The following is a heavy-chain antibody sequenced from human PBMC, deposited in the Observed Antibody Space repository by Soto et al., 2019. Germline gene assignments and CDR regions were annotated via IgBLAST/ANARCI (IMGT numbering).Heavy chain of an antibody. CDR3: ARHLATPGTRGFDS. CDR2: IYLGGTT. CDR1: SGSITSANW. Sequence: QVQLQESGPGLVKPSGTLSLTCAVSSGSITSANWWSWVRQPPGKGLEWIGEIYLGGTTNYNPPLKSRVTISLDKSKNHFSLNLASVTAADTAVYYCARHLATPGTRGFDSWGQGTLVTVSS. V-gene: IGHV4-4*02. D-gene: IGHD6-13*01. J-gene: IGHJ4*02.